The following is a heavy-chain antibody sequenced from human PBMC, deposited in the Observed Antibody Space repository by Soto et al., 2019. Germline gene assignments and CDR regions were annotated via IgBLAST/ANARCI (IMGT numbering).Heavy chain of an antibody. D-gene: IGHD4-4*01. CDR2: ISSSSSYT. V-gene: IGHV3-11*06. Sequence: PGGSLRLSCAASGVTFSDYYMSWIRQAPGKGLEWVSYISSSSSYTNYADSAKGRFTISRDNAKNSLYLQMNSLRAEDTAVYYCARAASTVTTVYYGMDVWGQGTTVTVSS. CDR1: GVTFSDYY. J-gene: IGHJ6*02. CDR3: ARAASTVTTVYYGMDV.